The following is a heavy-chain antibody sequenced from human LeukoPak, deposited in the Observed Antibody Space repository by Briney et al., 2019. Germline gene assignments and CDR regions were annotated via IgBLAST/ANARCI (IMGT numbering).Heavy chain of an antibody. D-gene: IGHD2-2*01. J-gene: IGHJ5*02. V-gene: IGHV1-46*01. Sequence: GASVKVSCKASGYTFTSYGISWVRQAPGQGLEWMGIINPSGGSTSYAQKFQGRVTMTRDTSTSTVYMELSSLRSEDTAVYYCARDHIVVVPAATSREIWFDPWGQGTLVTVSS. CDR1: GYTFTSYG. CDR2: INPSGGST. CDR3: ARDHIVVVPAATSREIWFDP.